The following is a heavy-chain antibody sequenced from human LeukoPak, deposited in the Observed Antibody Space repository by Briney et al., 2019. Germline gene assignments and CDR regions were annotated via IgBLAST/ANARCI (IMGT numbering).Heavy chain of an antibody. J-gene: IGHJ4*02. CDR2: IWYDGSNK. V-gene: IGHV3-33*01. CDR1: GFTFSSYG. CDR3: ARDGEGGHDY. D-gene: IGHD3-10*01. Sequence: GGSLRLSCAASGFTFSSYGMHWVRQAPGKGLEWVAVIWYDGSNKYYADSVKGRFTISRDNAQNSVYLQMNSLRGEDTAVYFCARDGEGGHDYWGQGALVTVSS.